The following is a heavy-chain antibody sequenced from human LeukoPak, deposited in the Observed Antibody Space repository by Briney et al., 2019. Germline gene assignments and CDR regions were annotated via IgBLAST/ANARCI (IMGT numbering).Heavy chain of an antibody. D-gene: IGHD1-26*01. CDR3: VREVVGAIYFDY. V-gene: IGHV3-30-3*01. Sequence: GGSLRLSCAASGFTFSSYPMHWVRQAPGRGLEWVAVTSSDGTIKYYADSVKGRFTISRDNSKNTLYLQTNSLRVEDTAVYYCVREVVGAIYFDYWGQGALVTVSS. CDR1: GFTFSSYP. CDR2: TSSDGTIK. J-gene: IGHJ4*02.